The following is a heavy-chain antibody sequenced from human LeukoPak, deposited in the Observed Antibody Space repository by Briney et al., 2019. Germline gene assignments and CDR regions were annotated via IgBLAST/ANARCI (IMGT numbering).Heavy chain of an antibody. CDR1: GFTFSSYA. V-gene: IGHV3-23*01. Sequence: TGGSLRLSCAASGFTFSSYAMSWDRQAPGKGLEWVSAISGGGGTTYYADSVKGRFTISRDNSKNTPYLQMNSLRAEDTAVYYCARAGYCTNGVCSNFDYWGQGTLVTVSS. J-gene: IGHJ4*02. CDR2: ISGGGGTT. D-gene: IGHD2-8*01. CDR3: ARAGYCTNGVCSNFDY.